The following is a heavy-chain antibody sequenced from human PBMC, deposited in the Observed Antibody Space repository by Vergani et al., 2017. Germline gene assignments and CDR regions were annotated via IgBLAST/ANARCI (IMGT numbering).Heavy chain of an antibody. J-gene: IGHJ3*02. V-gene: IGHV4-34*01. CDR1: GGSFSGYY. D-gene: IGHD2-2*01. CDR2: INHSGST. Sequence: QVQLQQWGAGLLKPSETLSLTCAVYGGSFSGYYWSWIRQPPGKGLEWIGEINHSGSTNYNPSLKSRVTISVDTSKNQFSLKLSSVTAADTAVYYFAGAHRECSSTSCYGNAFDIWGQGTMVTVSS. CDR3: AGAHRECSSTSCYGNAFDI.